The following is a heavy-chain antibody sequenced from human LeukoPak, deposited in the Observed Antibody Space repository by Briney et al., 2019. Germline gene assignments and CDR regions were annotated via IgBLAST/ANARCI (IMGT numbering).Heavy chain of an antibody. CDR2: IYYSGST. D-gene: IGHD5-12*01. J-gene: IGHJ4*02. V-gene: IGHV4-39*07. CDR1: GGSISSSSYY. Sequence: SETLSLTCTVSGGSISSSSYYWGWIRQPPGKGLEWIGSIYYSGSTYYNPSLKSRVTISVDTSKNQFSLKLSSVTAADTAVYYCASEIPKGILVATAYYFDYWGQGTLVTVSS. CDR3: ASEIPKGILVATAYYFDY.